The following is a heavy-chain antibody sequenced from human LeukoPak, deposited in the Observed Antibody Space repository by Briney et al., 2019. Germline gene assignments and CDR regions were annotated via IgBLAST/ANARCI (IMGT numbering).Heavy chain of an antibody. CDR3: ASAKRRFGESSQYRGDAFDI. Sequence: SETLSLTCTVSGGSISSYYWSWIRQPPGKGLEWIGYIYYSGSTNYNPSLKSRVTISVDTSKNQFSLKLSSVTAADTAVYYCASAKRRFGESSQYRGDAFDIWGQGTMVTVSS. J-gene: IGHJ3*02. CDR1: GGSISSYY. V-gene: IGHV4-59*08. D-gene: IGHD3-10*01. CDR2: IYYSGST.